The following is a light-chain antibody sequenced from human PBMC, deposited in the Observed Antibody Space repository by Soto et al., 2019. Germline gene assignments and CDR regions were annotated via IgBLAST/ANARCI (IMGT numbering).Light chain of an antibody. V-gene: IGLV1-40*01. CDR1: SSNIGAGYD. CDR2: GNT. Sequence: QSVLTQPPSVSGAPGQRVTISCTGSSSNIGAGYDVHWYQQLPETAPKLLIYGNTNRPSGVPDRFSGSKSGISASPAITGLQAEDEADYYCQSYDSSLSVVFGGGTKVTVL. CDR3: QSYDSSLSVV. J-gene: IGLJ2*01.